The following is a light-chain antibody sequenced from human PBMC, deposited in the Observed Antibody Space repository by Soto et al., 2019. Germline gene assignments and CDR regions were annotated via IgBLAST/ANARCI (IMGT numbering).Light chain of an antibody. Sequence: QSVLTQPASVSGSPGQSITISCTGTSSDVGSYNLVSWYQQHPGKAPKLMIYEVSKRPSGVSNRFSGSKSGNTASLTISGLQVEDEADYYCCSDAGSSTHVFGTGTKVTVL. J-gene: IGLJ1*01. CDR1: SSDVGSYNL. CDR3: CSDAGSSTHV. CDR2: EVS. V-gene: IGLV2-23*02.